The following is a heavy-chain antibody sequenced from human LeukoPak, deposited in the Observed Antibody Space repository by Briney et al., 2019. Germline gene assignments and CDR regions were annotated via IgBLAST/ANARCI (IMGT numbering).Heavy chain of an antibody. Sequence: PSETLSLTCAVSGYSISSGYYWGWIRQPPGRGLEWIGSIYHGGSTYYNPSLRSRVTISVDTSKNQFSLKLSSVTAADTAVYYCARICSSTSCLGSFDYWGQGTLVIVSS. CDR2: IYHGGST. CDR3: ARICSSTSCLGSFDY. J-gene: IGHJ4*02. D-gene: IGHD2-2*01. CDR1: GYSISSGYY. V-gene: IGHV4-38-2*01.